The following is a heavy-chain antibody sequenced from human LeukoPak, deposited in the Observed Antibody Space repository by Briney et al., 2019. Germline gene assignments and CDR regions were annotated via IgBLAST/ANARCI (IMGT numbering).Heavy chain of an antibody. CDR3: ARVPSGSYYERRYGMDV. D-gene: IGHD1-26*01. Sequence: ASVKVSCKASGYTFTSYGISWVRQATGQGLEWMGWMNPNSGNTGYAQKFQGRVTMTRNTSISTAFMEVSSLRFEDTAVYYCARVPSGSYYERRYGMDVWGQGTTVTVSS. J-gene: IGHJ6*02. CDR1: GYTFTSYG. V-gene: IGHV1-8*02. CDR2: MNPNSGNT.